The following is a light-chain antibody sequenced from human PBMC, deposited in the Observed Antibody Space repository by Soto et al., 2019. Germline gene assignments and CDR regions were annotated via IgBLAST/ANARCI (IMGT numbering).Light chain of an antibody. V-gene: IGLV1-40*01. CDR1: TSNIGAGYD. Sequence: QSVLTQPPSVSGAPGQRVTISCTGSTSNIGAGYDVHWYQQIPGTAPKLLIYGNKNRPSGVPDRFSGSKSGTSASLAITGLQTEDEADYFCQSYERSLSGHLVLGGGTKLTVL. J-gene: IGLJ2*01. CDR3: QSYERSLSGHLV. CDR2: GNK.